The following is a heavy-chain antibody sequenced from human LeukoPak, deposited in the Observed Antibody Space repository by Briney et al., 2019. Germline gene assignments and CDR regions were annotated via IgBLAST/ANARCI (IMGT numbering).Heavy chain of an antibody. CDR3: ARSSTYYYGSGSYGPTDY. D-gene: IGHD3-10*01. CDR1: GGSISSYY. Sequence: SETLSLTCTVSGGSISSYYWSWIRQPPGKGLEWIGYIYYSGSTNYNPSLKSRVTISVDTSKNQFSLKLSSVTAADTAVYYCARSSTYYYGSGSYGPTDYWGQGTLVTVSS. V-gene: IGHV4-59*08. J-gene: IGHJ4*02. CDR2: IYYSGST.